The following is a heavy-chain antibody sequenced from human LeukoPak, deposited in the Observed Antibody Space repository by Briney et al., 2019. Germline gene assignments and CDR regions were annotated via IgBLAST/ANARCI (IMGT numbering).Heavy chain of an antibody. CDR3: ARHVVAVGFDY. V-gene: IGHV3-21*01. CDR2: ITSSGSYI. D-gene: IGHD3-22*01. CDR1: GFTFSSYD. Sequence: GGSLRLSCAASGFTFSSYDMTWVRQAPGRGLEWVSSITSSGSYIYYADSVKGRFTISRDNAKNSLYLQMNSLRAEDTAVYYCARHVVAVGFDYWGQGTLVTVSS. J-gene: IGHJ4*02.